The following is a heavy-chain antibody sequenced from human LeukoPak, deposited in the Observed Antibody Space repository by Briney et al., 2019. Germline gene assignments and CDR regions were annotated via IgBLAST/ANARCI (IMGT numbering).Heavy chain of an antibody. V-gene: IGHV3-21*01. D-gene: IGHD3-9*01. Sequence: GGSLRLSCAASGFTFSSYSMNWVRQAPGKGLEWVSSISSSSSYIYYADSVRGRFTISRDNAKNSLYLQMNSLRAEDTAVYYCARGGLHYDILTGYYNWGQGTLVTVSS. J-gene: IGHJ4*02. CDR3: ARGGLHYDILTGYYN. CDR2: ISSSSSYI. CDR1: GFTFSSYS.